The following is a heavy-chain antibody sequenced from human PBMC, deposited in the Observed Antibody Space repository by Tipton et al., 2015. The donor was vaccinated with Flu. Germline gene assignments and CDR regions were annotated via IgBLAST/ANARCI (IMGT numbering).Heavy chain of an antibody. CDR1: GYTFTGYY. CDR3: AREDDGSGSYLSYYGMDV. J-gene: IGHJ6*02. Sequence: QLVQSGAEVKKPGASVKVSCKASGYTFTGYYMHWVRQAPGQGLEWMGRINPNSGGTNYAQKFQGRVTMTRDTSISTAYMELSRLRSDDTAVYYCAREDDGSGSYLSYYGMDVWGQGTTVTVSS. CDR2: INPNSGGT. V-gene: IGHV1-2*06. D-gene: IGHD3-10*01.